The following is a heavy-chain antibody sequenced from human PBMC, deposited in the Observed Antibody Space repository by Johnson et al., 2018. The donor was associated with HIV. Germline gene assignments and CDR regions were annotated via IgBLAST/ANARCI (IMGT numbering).Heavy chain of an antibody. J-gene: IGHJ3*02. CDR1: GFTFSSYG. CDR2: ISYDGSNK. Sequence: QMLLVESGGGVVQPGGSLRLSCAASGFTFSSYGMHWVRQAPGKGLAWVAVISYDGSNKYYADPVKGRFTISRDNSKNTRYLQMNSLRAEDTAVYYCAKGEWGAGTDAFDIWGQGTMVTVSS. D-gene: IGHD3-16*01. CDR3: AKGEWGAGTDAFDI. V-gene: IGHV3-30*19.